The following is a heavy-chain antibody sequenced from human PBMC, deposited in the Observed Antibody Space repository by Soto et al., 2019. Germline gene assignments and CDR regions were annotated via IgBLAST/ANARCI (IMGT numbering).Heavy chain of an antibody. CDR2: IIDSGAST. J-gene: IGHJ6*02. CDR1: GFTFSSCA. V-gene: IGHV3-23*01. CDR3: AKGRSYYYYYGVDV. Sequence: GGSLRLSCAASGFTFSSCAMGWVRQAPGKGLEWVSDIIDSGASTYYADSVKGRFTISRDNSKSTLYLQMNSLRAEDTALYYYAKGRSYYYYYGVDVWGQGTTVTVSS.